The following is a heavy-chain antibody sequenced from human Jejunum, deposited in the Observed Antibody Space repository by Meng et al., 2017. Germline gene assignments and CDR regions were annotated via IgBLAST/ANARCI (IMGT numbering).Heavy chain of an antibody. CDR1: AASISRGSSH. D-gene: IGHD3-9*01. J-gene: IGHJ4*01. V-gene: IGHV4-61*02. CDR2: IDTSGTT. Sequence: SETLSLTCVVSAASISRGSSHWNWIRQPAGKGLEWIGRIDTSGTTYFTPSLKSRVTISFDTSKKQLPLRLSSVTAVNAAVYYCAATTGYNSGNQEDFVYWGQGTLVTVYS. CDR3: AATTGYNSGNQEDFVY.